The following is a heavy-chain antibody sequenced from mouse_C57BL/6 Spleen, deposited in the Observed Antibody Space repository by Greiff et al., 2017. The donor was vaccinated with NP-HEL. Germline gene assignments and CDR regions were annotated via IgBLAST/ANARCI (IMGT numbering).Heavy chain of an antibody. CDR1: GYTFTDYN. CDR2: INPNNGGT. J-gene: IGHJ4*01. CDR3: ARRKHRPFYAMDY. Sequence: VQLQQSGPELVKPGASVKIPCKASGYTFTDYNMDWVKQSHGKSLEWIGDINPNNGGTIYNQKFKGKATLTVDKSSSTAYMELRSLTSEDTAVYYCARRKHRPFYAMDYWGQGTSVTVSS. D-gene: IGHD3-2*02. V-gene: IGHV1-18*01.